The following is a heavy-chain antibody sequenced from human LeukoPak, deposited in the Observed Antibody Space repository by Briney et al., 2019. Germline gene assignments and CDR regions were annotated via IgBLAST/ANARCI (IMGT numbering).Heavy chain of an antibody. CDR3: ARDKSPYYDILTGYYDY. J-gene: IGHJ4*02. CDR1: GFTFSSYG. D-gene: IGHD3-9*01. CDR2: IWYDGSNK. V-gene: IGHV3-33*01. Sequence: GGSLRLSCPASGFTFSSYGMHWVRQAPGKGLEWVAVIWYDGSNKYYADSVKGRFTISRDNSKNTLYLQMNSLRAEDTAVYYCARDKSPYYDILTGYYDYWGQGTLVTVSS.